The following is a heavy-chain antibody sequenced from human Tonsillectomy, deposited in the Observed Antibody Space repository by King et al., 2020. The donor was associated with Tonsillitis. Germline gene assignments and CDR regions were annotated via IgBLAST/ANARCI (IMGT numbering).Heavy chain of an antibody. Sequence: QLVQSGAEVKKPGASVKVSCKTSGYTFNNYAINWVRQAPGQGLEWMGWINAYNGNTNYEQKIQGRVTMTTDTSTSTAYMEVGSLRFDDTAVYFCARVGYNSYFDFWGQGTLVTVSS. CDR1: GYTFNNYA. V-gene: IGHV1-18*01. CDR2: INAYNGNT. D-gene: IGHD1-1*01. J-gene: IGHJ4*02. CDR3: ARVGYNSYFDF.